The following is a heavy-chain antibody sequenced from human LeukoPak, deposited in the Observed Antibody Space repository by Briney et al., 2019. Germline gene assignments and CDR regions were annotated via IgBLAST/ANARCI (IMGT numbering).Heavy chain of an antibody. CDR1: GGSISVYY. Sequence: RASETLSLTCTVSGGSISVYYWSWIRQPPGKGLEWIGYIYNSGSTNYNPSLKSRLTISVDTSKNQFSLKLRSVTAADTAVYYCARDRELGNWGQGPLVTVSS. CDR3: ARDRELGN. J-gene: IGHJ4*02. CDR2: IYNSGST. V-gene: IGHV4-59*01. D-gene: IGHD3-10*01.